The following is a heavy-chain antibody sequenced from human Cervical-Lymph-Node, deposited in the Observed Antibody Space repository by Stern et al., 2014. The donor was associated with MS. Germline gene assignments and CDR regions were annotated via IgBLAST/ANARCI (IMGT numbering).Heavy chain of an antibody. V-gene: IGHV4-31*03. CDR3: ARSGDFNWFDP. CDR1: GASISSGRYY. D-gene: IGHD2-21*02. Sequence: QVQLQESGPGLVRPSQTLSLTCTVSGASISSGRYYWSWIRQHPGKGLEWVGYIYYSGTTYFSPSLKSRLSMSIDTSKNQVSLNLSSVTAADTAVYYCARSGDFNWFDPWGQGTLVTVSS. J-gene: IGHJ5*02. CDR2: IYYSGTT.